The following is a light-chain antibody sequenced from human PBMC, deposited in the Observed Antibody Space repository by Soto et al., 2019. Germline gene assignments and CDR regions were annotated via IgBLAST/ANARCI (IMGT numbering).Light chain of an antibody. J-gene: IGKJ1*01. CDR3: QQYITYSWT. CDR2: DAS. V-gene: IGKV1-5*01. Sequence: IQMTQSPSTLSASVGDRVTISCRASQTIGSWLAWYQQKPGKAPKLLIYDASRLESGVPSRFSGSGSGTEFTLTISSLQPDDFASYYCQQYITYSWTFGQGTKVDIK. CDR1: QTIGSW.